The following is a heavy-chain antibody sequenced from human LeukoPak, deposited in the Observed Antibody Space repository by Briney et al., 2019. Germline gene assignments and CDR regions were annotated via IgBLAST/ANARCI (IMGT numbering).Heavy chain of an antibody. Sequence: SETLSLTCTVSGGSISSHYWSWIRQPPGKGLEWIGYIYYSGSTNYNPSLKSRVTISVDTSKNQFSLKLSSVTAADTAVYYCARGGCSSTSCYAYYYYMDVWGKGTTVTVSS. D-gene: IGHD2-2*01. V-gene: IGHV4-59*11. CDR1: GGSISSHY. CDR2: IYYSGST. J-gene: IGHJ6*03. CDR3: ARGGCSSTSCYAYYYYMDV.